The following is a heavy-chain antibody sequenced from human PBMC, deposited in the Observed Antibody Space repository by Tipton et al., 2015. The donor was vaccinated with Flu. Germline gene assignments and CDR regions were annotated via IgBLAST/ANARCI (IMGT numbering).Heavy chain of an antibody. CDR2: IYYSGST. V-gene: IGHV4-59*01. D-gene: IGHD1-26*01. J-gene: IGHJ6*02. CDR3: ARVGGSSYYYYGMDV. CDR1: GGSISSYY. Sequence: TLSLTCTVSGGSISSYYWSWIRQPPGKGLEWTGYIYYSGSTNYNPSLKSRVTISVDTSKNQFSLKLSSVTAADTAVYYCARVGGSSYYYYGMDVWGQGTTVTVSS.